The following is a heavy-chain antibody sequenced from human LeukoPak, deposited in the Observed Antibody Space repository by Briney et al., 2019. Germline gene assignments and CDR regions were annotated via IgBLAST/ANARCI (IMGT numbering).Heavy chain of an antibody. CDR2: LYYSGST. V-gene: IGHV4-39*01. Sequence: SETLSLTCTVSSGSISTSSYYWGWIRQPPGKGLEWIGSLYYSGSTYYNPSLKSRVTISVDTSKSQFSLKLSSVTAADTAVYYCARHPPWSKFDYWGQGTLVTVSS. CDR1: SGSISTSSYY. D-gene: IGHD1/OR15-1a*01. CDR3: ARHPPWSKFDY. J-gene: IGHJ4*02.